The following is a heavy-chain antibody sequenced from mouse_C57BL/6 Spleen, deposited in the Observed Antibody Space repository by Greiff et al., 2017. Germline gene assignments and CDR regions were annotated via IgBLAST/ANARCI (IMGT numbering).Heavy chain of an antibody. V-gene: IGHV1-69*01. CDR2: IDPSDSYT. J-gene: IGHJ2*01. CDR3: ARWFDY. Sequence: QVQLQQSGAELVMPGASVKLSCKASGYTFTSYWMHWVKQRPGQGLEWIGEIDPSDSYTNYNQKFKGKSTLTVDKSSSTAYMQLSSLTSEDSAVYYCARWFDYWGQGTTLTVSS. CDR1: GYTFTSYW.